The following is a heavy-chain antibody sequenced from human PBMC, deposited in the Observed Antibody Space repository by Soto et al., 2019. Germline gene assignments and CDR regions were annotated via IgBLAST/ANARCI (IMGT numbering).Heavy chain of an antibody. D-gene: IGHD2-21*02. V-gene: IGHV1-18*01. CDR2: INTYSGKT. Sequence: QVQLVQSGAEVKKPGASVKVSCKASGYTFSIYSITWVRQAPGQGLEWMGGINTYSGKTYYAQKFQGRVTMTTDTSTSTAYMDMRSLRSDDTAVYYCARRYGDPPSSTGFDYWGQGTLVSVSS. J-gene: IGHJ4*02. CDR1: GYTFSIYS. CDR3: ARRYGDPPSSTGFDY.